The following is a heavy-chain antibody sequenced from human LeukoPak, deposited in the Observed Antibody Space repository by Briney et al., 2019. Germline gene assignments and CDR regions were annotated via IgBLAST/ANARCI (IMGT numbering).Heavy chain of an antibody. V-gene: IGHV4-31*03. J-gene: IGHJ3*02. CDR1: GVSISRSDY. CDR2: IHYTGAT. Sequence: SQTLSLTCTVSGVSISRSDYWSWIRQAPGKGLEWVGYIHYTGATYYNPSLKSRLTLSLDTSKNQFSLKLSSVTAADTAVYYCARKVDVPSTSDGFDIWAQGTVFTVSS. CDR3: ARKVDVPSTSDGFDI. D-gene: IGHD2/OR15-2a*01.